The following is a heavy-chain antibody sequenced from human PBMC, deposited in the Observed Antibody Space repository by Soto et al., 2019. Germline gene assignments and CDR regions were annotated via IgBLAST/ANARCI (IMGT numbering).Heavy chain of an antibody. V-gene: IGHV3-23*01. CDR1: GFTFSNHA. CDR2: ISDSGST. J-gene: IGHJ4*02. D-gene: IGHD2-2*01. CDR3: ARDPGGHYCTSTSCLYFFDH. Sequence: EVQLLESGGALVQPGGSLRLSCAASGFTFSNHAMNWVRQAPGKGLEWVSTISDSGSTYYADSVKGRFTISRDNSKNTLYLQMNSLRAEDTSVYYCARDPGGHYCTSTSCLYFFDHSGQGTLVIFSS.